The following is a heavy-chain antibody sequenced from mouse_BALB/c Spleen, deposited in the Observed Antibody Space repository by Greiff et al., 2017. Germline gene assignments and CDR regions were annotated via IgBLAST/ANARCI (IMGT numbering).Heavy chain of an antibody. V-gene: IGHV1-82*01. J-gene: IGHJ4*01. CDR3: ARDYYGGDY. CDR1: GYAFSSSW. CDR2: IYPGDGDT. Sequence: VQLQQSGPELVKPGASVKISCKASGYAFSSSWMNWVKQRPGQGLEWIGRIYPGDGDTNYNGKFKGKATLTADKSSSTAYMQLSSLTSVDSAVYFCARDYYGGDYWGQGTSVTVSS.